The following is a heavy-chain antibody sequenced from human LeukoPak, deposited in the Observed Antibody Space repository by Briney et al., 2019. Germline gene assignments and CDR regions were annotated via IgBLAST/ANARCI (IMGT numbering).Heavy chain of an antibody. CDR1: GFTFSNAW. J-gene: IGHJ6*02. CDR3: AGDGHYGMYV. CDR2: INGDGRTT. Sequence: GGSLRLSCAASGFTFSNAWINWVRQAPGKGLVWVSHINGDGRTTTYADSVKGRFTISRDNAKNTLYLQVNGLRVDDTAVYYCAGDGHYGMYVWGQGTTVTVSS. V-gene: IGHV3-74*01.